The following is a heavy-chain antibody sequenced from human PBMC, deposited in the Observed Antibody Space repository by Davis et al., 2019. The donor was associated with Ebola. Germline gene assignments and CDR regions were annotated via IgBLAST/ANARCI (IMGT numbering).Heavy chain of an antibody. Sequence: GESLKISCAASGFTFSSYAMHWVRQAPGKGLEWVAVISYDGSNKYYADSVKGRFTISRDSSKNTLYLQMNSLRAEDTAVYYCARNSGYSYGPFGSYWGQGTLVTVSS. J-gene: IGHJ4*02. V-gene: IGHV3-30-3*01. CDR2: ISYDGSNK. CDR3: ARNSGYSYGPFGSY. CDR1: GFTFSSYA. D-gene: IGHD5-18*01.